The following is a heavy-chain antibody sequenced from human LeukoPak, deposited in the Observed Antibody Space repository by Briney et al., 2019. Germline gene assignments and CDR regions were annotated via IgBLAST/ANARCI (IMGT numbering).Heavy chain of an antibody. CDR3: ARRATAVTLWFDP. D-gene: IGHD5-12*01. J-gene: IGHJ5*02. V-gene: IGHV1-2*02. CDR2: INPNSGGT. CDR1: GYTFTGYY. Sequence: AASVKVSCKASGYTFTGYYMHWVRQAPGQGLEWMGWINPNSGGTNYAQKFQGRVTMTRDTSISTAYMELSRQRSDDTAVYYCARRATAVTLWFDPWGQGTLVTVSS.